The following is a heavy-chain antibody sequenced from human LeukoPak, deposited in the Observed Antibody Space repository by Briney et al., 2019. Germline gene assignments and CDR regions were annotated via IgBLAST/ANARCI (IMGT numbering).Heavy chain of an antibody. CDR3: ARRSSSWDCFDY. V-gene: IGHV4-39*01. CDR2: IYYSGST. J-gene: IGHJ4*02. CDR1: GGSINSPNYY. D-gene: IGHD6-13*01. Sequence: SETLSLTCTVSGGSINSPNYYWCWIRQPPGKGLEWIGSIYYSGSTYYNPSLESRVTISVDTSKNQFSLKLSSVTAADTAMYYCARRSSSWDCFDYWGQGTLVTVSS.